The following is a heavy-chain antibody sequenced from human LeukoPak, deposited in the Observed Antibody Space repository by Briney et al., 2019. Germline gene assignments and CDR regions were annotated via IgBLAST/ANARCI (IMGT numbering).Heavy chain of an antibody. CDR2: INPNSGDT. Sequence: ASVKVSCKASGDTFTGYYMHWVRQAPGQGLEWMGWINPNSGDTNYAQKFQGRVTMTRDTSISTAYMELSRLRSDDTAVYYCATVGIVDTAMITYFDYWGQGTLVTVSS. CDR3: ATVGIVDTAMITYFDY. D-gene: IGHD5-18*01. V-gene: IGHV1-2*02. CDR1: GDTFTGYY. J-gene: IGHJ4*02.